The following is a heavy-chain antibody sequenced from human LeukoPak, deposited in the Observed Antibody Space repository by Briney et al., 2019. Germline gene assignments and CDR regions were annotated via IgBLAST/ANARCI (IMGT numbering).Heavy chain of an antibody. CDR3: ARGSRYYYDSSGYYDNWFDP. Sequence: ASVKVSCKASGYTFTSYGISWVRQAPGQGLEWMGWISAYNGNTNYAQKLQGRVTMTTDTSTSTAYMELRSLRSDDTAVYYCARGSRYYYDSSGYYDNWFDPWGQGTLVTVSS. CDR1: GYTFTSYG. CDR2: ISAYNGNT. V-gene: IGHV1-18*01. D-gene: IGHD3-22*01. J-gene: IGHJ5*02.